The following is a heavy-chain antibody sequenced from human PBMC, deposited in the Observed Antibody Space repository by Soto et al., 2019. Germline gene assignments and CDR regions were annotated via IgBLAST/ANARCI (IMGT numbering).Heavy chain of an antibody. V-gene: IGHV3-23*01. CDR3: AKEPYCSGGSCWGSPYYFDH. CDR2: ISGSGGST. CDR1: GFTFSSYA. J-gene: IGHJ4*02. Sequence: GGSLRLSCAASGFTFSSYAMSWVRQAPGKGLEWVSAISGSGGSTYYADSVKGRFTISRDNSKNTLYLQMNSLRAEDTAVYNCAKEPYCSGGSCWGSPYYFDHWGQGTLVTVSS. D-gene: IGHD2-15*01.